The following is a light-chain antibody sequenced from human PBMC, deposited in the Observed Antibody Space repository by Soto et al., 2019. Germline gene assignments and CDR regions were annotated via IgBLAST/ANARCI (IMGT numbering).Light chain of an antibody. CDR1: SSDVGGYNY. J-gene: IGLJ3*02. CDR2: DVS. V-gene: IGLV2-14*01. Sequence: QSALTQPASVSGSPGQSITISCTGTSSDVGGYNYVSWYQQHPGKAPKLMIYDVSNRPSWVSNRFSGSKSGNTASLTISGLQAEDEDDYYCSSYTSSSTPSRVFGGGTKLTVL. CDR3: SSYTSSSTPSRV.